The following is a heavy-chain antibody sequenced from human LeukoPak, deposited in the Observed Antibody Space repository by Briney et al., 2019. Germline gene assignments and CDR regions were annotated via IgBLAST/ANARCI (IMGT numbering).Heavy chain of an antibody. CDR1: GYTFTGYH. D-gene: IGHD6-13*01. J-gene: IGHJ5*02. Sequence: GASVKVSCKASGYTFTGYHMHWVRQAPGQGLEWMGWINPNSGGTNYAQKFQGRVTMTRDTSISTAYMELSRLRSDDTAVYYCARRRGIAAVPGLRRGNWFDPWGQGTLVTVSS. V-gene: IGHV1-2*02. CDR2: INPNSGGT. CDR3: ARRRGIAAVPGLRRGNWFDP.